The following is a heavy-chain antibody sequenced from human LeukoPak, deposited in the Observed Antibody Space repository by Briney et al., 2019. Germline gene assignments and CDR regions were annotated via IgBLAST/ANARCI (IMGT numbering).Heavy chain of an antibody. V-gene: IGHV1-3*01. CDR1: GYTFSNYA. Sequence: ASVKVSCKASGYTFSNYAIHWVRQASGQRLEWMGWINGGNGNMKYSQKFQGRVTITRDTSTNTAYMELSSLRSEDTALYYCARTLTGDLLFAIWGQGTMVTVSS. D-gene: IGHD7-27*01. CDR2: INGGNGNM. J-gene: IGHJ3*02. CDR3: ARTLTGDLLFAI.